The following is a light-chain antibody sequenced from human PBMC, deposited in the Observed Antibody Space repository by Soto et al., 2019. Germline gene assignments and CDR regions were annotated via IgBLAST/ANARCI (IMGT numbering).Light chain of an antibody. CDR1: QSVSSY. V-gene: IGKV3-11*01. J-gene: IGKJ1*01. CDR3: QQRSNWLWT. Sequence: EIVLTQSPATLSLSPGERATLSCRASQSVSSYLAWYQQKPGQAPRLLIYDASNRATGIPARFSGSGSGTDFTLTVSSLEPEDFAVYYCQQRSNWLWTFGQGTKVDI. CDR2: DAS.